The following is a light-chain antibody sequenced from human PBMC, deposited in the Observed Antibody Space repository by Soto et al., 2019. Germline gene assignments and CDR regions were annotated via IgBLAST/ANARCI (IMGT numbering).Light chain of an antibody. Sequence: DIVMTQSPATLSVSPGERATLSCRASQTISSNLAWYQQKPGQTPRLLIYGASTRAAGIPARFSGSGSGTDFTLTITSLQSEDFATFYCQQLNSYPRTFGQGTKLEIK. J-gene: IGKJ2*01. CDR3: QQLNSYPRT. V-gene: IGKV3-15*01. CDR1: QTISSN. CDR2: GAS.